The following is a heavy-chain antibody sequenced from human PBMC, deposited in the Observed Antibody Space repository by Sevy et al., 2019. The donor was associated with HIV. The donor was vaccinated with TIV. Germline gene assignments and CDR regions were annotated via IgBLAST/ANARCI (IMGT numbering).Heavy chain of an antibody. J-gene: IGHJ4*02. CDR1: GFDFNKHW. Sequence: GGSLRLSCAASGFDFNKHWMSWVRQAPEKGLEWVANIKQDGSETYYVDSLKGRFTISRGNAKNSLSLQINNLRAEDTAVYYCARLPTALQSFNYLLSTYFDSWGQGTLVTVSS. D-gene: IGHD3-9*01. CDR3: ARLPTALQSFNYLLSTYFDS. CDR2: IKQDGSET. V-gene: IGHV3-7*01.